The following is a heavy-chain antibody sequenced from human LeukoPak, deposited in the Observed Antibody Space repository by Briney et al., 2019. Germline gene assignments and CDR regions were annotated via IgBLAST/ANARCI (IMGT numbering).Heavy chain of an antibody. J-gene: IGHJ6*03. V-gene: IGHV1-3*03. CDR3: ARDRGNWNYGYYYYYMDV. D-gene: IGHD1-7*01. CDR2: INASNGNT. CDR1: GYTFTSYA. Sequence: GASVKVSCKASGYTFTSYAMHWVRQAPGQRLEWMGWINASNGNTKYSQEFQGRVTITRDTSASTAYMELSSLRSEDMAVYYCARDRGNWNYGYYYYYMDVWGKGTTVTISS.